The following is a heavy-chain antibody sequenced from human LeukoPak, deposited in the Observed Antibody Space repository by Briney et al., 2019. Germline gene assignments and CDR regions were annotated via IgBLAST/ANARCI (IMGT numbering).Heavy chain of an antibody. Sequence: GGSLSLSCAGEGFTLSTHGMSWVHQAPGKGLEWVSSTSSRDTTTNYADSVKGRFTISRDGSKNTLYLHLNSLRAEDTAVYYCARAPPWFGDKHYGLDVWGQGTTVTVSS. CDR2: TSSRDTTT. CDR1: GFTLSTHG. D-gene: IGHD3-10*01. V-gene: IGHV3-23*01. CDR3: ARAPPWFGDKHYGLDV. J-gene: IGHJ6*02.